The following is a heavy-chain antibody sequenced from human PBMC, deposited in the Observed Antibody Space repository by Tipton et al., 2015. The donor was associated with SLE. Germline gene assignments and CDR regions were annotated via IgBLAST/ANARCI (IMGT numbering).Heavy chain of an antibody. CDR2: INHSGST. V-gene: IGHV4-34*01. D-gene: IGHD1-26*01. J-gene: IGHJ3*02. CDR1: GGPFSGYY. Sequence: TLSLTCAVYGGPFSGYYWSWIRQPPGKGLEWIGEINHSGSTNFNPSLKSRVAISVDTSNNLFYLRLMSVTAADTAVYYCARGSGGTYCDAFDIWGQGTLVTVSS. CDR3: ARGSGGTYCDAFDI.